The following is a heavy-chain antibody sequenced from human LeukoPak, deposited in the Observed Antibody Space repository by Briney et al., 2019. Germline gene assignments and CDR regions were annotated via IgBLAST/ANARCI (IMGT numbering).Heavy chain of an antibody. CDR1: GGSFSGYY. D-gene: IGHD1-14*01. J-gene: IGHJ3*02. Sequence: SETLSLTCAVYGGSFSGYYWSWIRQPPGKGLEGIGEINHSGSTNYNPSLKSRVTISVDRSKNQFSLKLSSVTAADTAVYYCARGEVYHDAFDIWGQGTMVTVSS. CDR3: ARGEVYHDAFDI. CDR2: INHSGST. V-gene: IGHV4-34*01.